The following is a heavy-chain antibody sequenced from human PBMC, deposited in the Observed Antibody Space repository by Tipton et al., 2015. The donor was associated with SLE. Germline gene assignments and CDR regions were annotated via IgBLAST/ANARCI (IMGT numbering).Heavy chain of an antibody. J-gene: IGHJ4*02. D-gene: IGHD2-21*02. V-gene: IGHV4-59*01. CDR3: ARDMDGFGDPNLFEY. CDR1: GVSINDYY. CDR2: SSHSGRS. Sequence: TLSLTCIVSGVSINDYYWSWIRQPPGKGLEWIGYSSHSGRSNYNSSLRSRVTISLDMSKNQFSLKLGSVTAADTAVYYCARDMDGFGDPNLFEYWGQGTLVTVSS.